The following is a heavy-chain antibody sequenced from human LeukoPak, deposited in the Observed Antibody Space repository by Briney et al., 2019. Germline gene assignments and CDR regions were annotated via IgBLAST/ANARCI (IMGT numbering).Heavy chain of an antibody. CDR3: AKGGLFDDILS. CDR1: GFTFDDYA. J-gene: IGHJ5*02. D-gene: IGHD3-9*01. Sequence: GGSLRLSCAASGFTFDDYAMHWVRQAPGKGLEWVSGISWNSGSIGYADSVKGRFTISRDNAKNSLYLQMNSLRAEDTAVYYCAKGGLFDDILSWGQGTLVTVSS. CDR2: ISWNSGSI. V-gene: IGHV3-9*01.